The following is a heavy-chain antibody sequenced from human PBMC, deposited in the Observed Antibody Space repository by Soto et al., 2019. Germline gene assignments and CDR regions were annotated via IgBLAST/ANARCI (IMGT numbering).Heavy chain of an antibody. Sequence: ASVKVSCKPSGYSFSNFYVHWARQAPGQGLEWMGIIDPSSGTTSYTQKFQERVTMTRDTSMSTAYMELSRLRSEDTAVYYCARGAVVVPNGLIAGMDVWGLGTTVTVSS. CDR3: ARGAVVVPNGLIAGMDV. D-gene: IGHD2-15*01. CDR1: GYSFSNFY. J-gene: IGHJ6*02. CDR2: IDPSSGTT. V-gene: IGHV1-46*01.